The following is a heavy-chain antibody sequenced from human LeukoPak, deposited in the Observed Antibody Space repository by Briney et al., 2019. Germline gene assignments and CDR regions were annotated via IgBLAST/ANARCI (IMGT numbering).Heavy chain of an antibody. J-gene: IGHJ3*02. CDR1: GFTFSSYW. V-gene: IGHV3-7*01. CDR2: IKQDGSEK. Sequence: GGSPRLSCAASGFTFSSYWMSWVRQAPGKGLERVANIKQDGSEKYYVDSVKGRFTISRDNAKNSLYLQMNSLRAEDTAVYYCASPPPGTRDAFDIWGQGTMVTVSS. D-gene: IGHD1-7*01. CDR3: ASPPPGTRDAFDI.